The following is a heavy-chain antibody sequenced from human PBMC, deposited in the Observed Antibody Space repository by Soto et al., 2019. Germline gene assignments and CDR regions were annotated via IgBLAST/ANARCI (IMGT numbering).Heavy chain of an antibody. V-gene: IGHV1-3*04. CDR1: GYTFTSYT. D-gene: IGHD3-10*01. Sequence: GASVKVSCKASGYTFTSYTLHWVRQAPGQSLEWMGWINTGNGNTKYSQKFQGRVTITRDTSASTAYMELSSLRSEDTAVYYCARGDTMVRGVISDYFDYWGQGTLVTVSS. J-gene: IGHJ4*02. CDR2: INTGNGNT. CDR3: ARGDTMVRGVISDYFDY.